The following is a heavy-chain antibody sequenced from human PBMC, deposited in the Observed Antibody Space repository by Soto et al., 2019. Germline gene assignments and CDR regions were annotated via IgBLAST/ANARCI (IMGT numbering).Heavy chain of an antibody. J-gene: IGHJ3*02. V-gene: IGHV1-3*01. CDR3: AIGTYSYDSIGYDGTFEI. Sequence: QVQLVQSGAEMRKPGASVMVSCKASGYTFTSYAMNWVRQAPGQRLEWMGWINGGNGDTKYSQRFQDRVTITRDTSANTVYMELSRLRSADTAVYYCAIGTYSYDSIGYDGTFEIWGQGTRVTVSS. D-gene: IGHD3-22*01. CDR1: GYTFTSYA. CDR2: INGGNGDT.